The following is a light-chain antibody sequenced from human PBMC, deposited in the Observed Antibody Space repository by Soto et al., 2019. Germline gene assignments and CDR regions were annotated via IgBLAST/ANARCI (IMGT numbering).Light chain of an antibody. J-gene: IGKJ3*01. V-gene: IGKV1-39*01. CDR2: AAS. CDR1: QDVNSY. CDR3: QQTYSMPPT. Sequence: DIQMTQSPSSLSASVGDRVTITCRTSQDVNSYLNWYQHKPEKAPTLLIFAASTLQSGVPSRFSGGGTETDFTLTISSLQPEDYATYFCQQTYSMPPTFGPGTKVDIK.